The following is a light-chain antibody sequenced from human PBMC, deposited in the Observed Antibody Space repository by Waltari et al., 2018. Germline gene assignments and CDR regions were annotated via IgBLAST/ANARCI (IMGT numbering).Light chain of an antibody. CDR3: CAYAGSYMV. J-gene: IGLJ3*02. V-gene: IGLV2-8*01. CDR2: EVT. CDR1: SSDVGAYDY. Sequence: QSALTQPPSAPGSPGQSVTISCTGTSSDVGAYDYVSWYQQHPDKAPKLMIYEVTKRPSGVPDRFSGSKSGNTASLTVSGLQAEDEADYYCCAYAGSYMVFGAGTKVTVL.